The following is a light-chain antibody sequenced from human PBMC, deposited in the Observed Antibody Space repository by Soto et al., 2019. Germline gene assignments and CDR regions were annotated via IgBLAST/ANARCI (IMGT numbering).Light chain of an antibody. CDR2: DVS. CDR3: SSYSGSSTLDV. Sequence: QSALTQPASVSGSPGQSITISCTGTSSDVGGYNFVSWYQQHPGKAPKLMIYDVSNRPSGVSNRFSGSKSGNTASLTISGLQAEDEAAYYCSSYSGSSTLDVFGTGTKLTVL. J-gene: IGLJ1*01. V-gene: IGLV2-14*01. CDR1: SSDVGGYNF.